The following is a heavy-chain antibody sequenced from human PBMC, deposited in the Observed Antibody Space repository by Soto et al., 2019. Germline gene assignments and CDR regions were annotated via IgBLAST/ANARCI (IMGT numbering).Heavy chain of an antibody. D-gene: IGHD1-26*01. CDR3: ARQERYSGSSGGDYYSYSGIDA. J-gene: IGHJ6*02. Sequence: SETLSLTCTVSGGSISSSSYYWGWIRQPPGKGLEWIGSIYYSGSTYYNPSLKSRVTISVDTSKNQFSLKLSSVTAADTAVYYCARQERYSGSSGGDYYSYSGIDAWGQRTTLPVSS. CDR2: IYYSGST. CDR1: GGSISSSSYY. V-gene: IGHV4-39*01.